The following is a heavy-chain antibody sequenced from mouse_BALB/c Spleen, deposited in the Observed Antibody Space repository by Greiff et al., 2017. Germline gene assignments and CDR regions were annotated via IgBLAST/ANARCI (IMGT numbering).Heavy chain of an antibody. V-gene: IGHV5-9-4*01. CDR1: GFTFSSYA. CDR2: ISSGGSYT. Sequence: EVQLVESGGGLVKPGGSLKLSCAASGFTFSSYAMSWVRQSPEKRLEWVAEISSGGSYTYYPDTVTGRFTISRDNAKNTLYLEMSSLRSEDTAMYYCARRDSRRNWYFDDWGEGTTVTVSA. D-gene: IGHD1-1*01. CDR3: ARRDSRRNWYFDD. J-gene: IGHJ1*01.